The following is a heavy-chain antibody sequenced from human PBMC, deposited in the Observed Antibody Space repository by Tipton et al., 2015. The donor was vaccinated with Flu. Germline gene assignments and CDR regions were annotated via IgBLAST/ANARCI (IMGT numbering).Heavy chain of an antibody. Sequence: TLSLTCTVSGGSISSYCWSWIRQPPGKGLEWIGYIYYSGSTNYNPSLKSRVTISVDTSKNQFSLKLSSVTAADTAVYYCARDSGYDYHYVMGVWGQGTTVTVSS. CDR2: IYYSGST. CDR3: ARDSGYDYHYVMGV. J-gene: IGHJ6*02. V-gene: IGHV4-59*01. CDR1: GGSISSYC. D-gene: IGHD6-19*01.